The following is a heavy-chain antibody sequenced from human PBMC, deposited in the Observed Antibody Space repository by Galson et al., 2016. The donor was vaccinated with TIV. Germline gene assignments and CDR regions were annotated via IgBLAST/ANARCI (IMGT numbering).Heavy chain of an antibody. CDR1: GGSFSNLG. D-gene: IGHD2-21*02. V-gene: IGHV1-69*06. Sequence: SVKVSCKASGGSFSNLGLNRVRQAPGRGFEWVGGHLPLSGQVSYAQNFKDRVTITADKSASPVYMELRILSSDDTAVYYCAREGPCGGDCYFLDNWGQGSLVTVSS. CDR2: HLPLSGQV. CDR3: AREGPCGGDCYFLDN. J-gene: IGHJ4*02.